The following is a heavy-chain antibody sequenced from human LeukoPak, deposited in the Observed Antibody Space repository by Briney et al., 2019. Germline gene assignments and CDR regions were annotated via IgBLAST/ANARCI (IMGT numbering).Heavy chain of an antibody. V-gene: IGHV3-30*04. CDR2: ISYDGSNK. Sequence: PGRSLRLSCAASGFTFSSYAMHWVRQAPGKGLEWAAVISYDGSNKYYADSVKGRFTISRDNSKNTLYLQMNSLRAEDTAVYYCARVRLEYYDFWSRFDPWGQGTLVTVSS. CDR1: GFTFSSYA. D-gene: IGHD3-3*01. J-gene: IGHJ5*02. CDR3: ARVRLEYYDFWSRFDP.